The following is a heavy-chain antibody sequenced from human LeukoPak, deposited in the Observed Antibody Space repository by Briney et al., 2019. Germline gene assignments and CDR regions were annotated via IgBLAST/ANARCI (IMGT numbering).Heavy chain of an antibody. J-gene: IGHJ6*03. V-gene: IGHV1-18*01. Sequence: ASVKVSCKASGYTFTNYGISWVRQAPGQGLECMGWISAYNGNTNYAQRFQGRVTMTTDTSTSTAYMELRSLRSDDTAVYYCARSIAARYYYYMDVWGKGTTVTVSS. CDR2: ISAYNGNT. CDR1: GYTFTNYG. CDR3: ARSIAARYYYYMDV. D-gene: IGHD6-13*01.